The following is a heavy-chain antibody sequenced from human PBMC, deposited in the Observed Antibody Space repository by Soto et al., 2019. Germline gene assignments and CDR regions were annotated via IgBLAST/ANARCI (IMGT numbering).Heavy chain of an antibody. CDR3: ARDGQAPRFDY. CDR1: GFTFSSYA. V-gene: IGHV3-30-3*01. J-gene: IGHJ4*02. CDR2: ISYDGSNK. Sequence: QVQLVESGGGVVQPGRSLRLSCAASGFTFSSYAMHWVRQAPGKGLEWMAVISYDGSNKYYADSVKGRFTVSRDNSKNTLYLQMNSLRAEDTGVYYCARDGQAPRFDYWGQGTLVTVSS.